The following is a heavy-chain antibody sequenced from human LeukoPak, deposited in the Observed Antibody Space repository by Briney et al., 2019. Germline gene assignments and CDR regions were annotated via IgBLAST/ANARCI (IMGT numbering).Heavy chain of an antibody. CDR1: GFTFSSYE. Sequence: GGSLRLSCAASGFTFSSYEMNWVRQAPGKGLEWVSYIGSSGSTIYYADSVKGRFTISRDNAKNSLYLQMNSLRTEDTAVYFCTREKEGYNYGLDYYYYYMDVWGKGTTVTVSS. V-gene: IGHV3-48*03. CDR3: TREKEGYNYGLDYYYYYMDV. CDR2: IGSSGSTI. D-gene: IGHD5-18*01. J-gene: IGHJ6*03.